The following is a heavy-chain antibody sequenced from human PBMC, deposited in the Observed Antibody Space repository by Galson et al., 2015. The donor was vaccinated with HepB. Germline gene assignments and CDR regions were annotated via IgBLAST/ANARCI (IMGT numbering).Heavy chain of an antibody. CDR3: ARDRPAFTMLDAFDI. CDR1: GFTFSSYS. J-gene: IGHJ3*02. Sequence: SLRLSCAASGFTFSSYSMNWVRQAPGKGLEWVSSISSSSSYIYYADSVKGRFTISRDNAKNSLYLQMNSLRAEDTAVYYRARDRPAFTMLDAFDIWGQGTMVTVSS. V-gene: IGHV3-21*01. D-gene: IGHD3-10*01. CDR2: ISSSSSYI.